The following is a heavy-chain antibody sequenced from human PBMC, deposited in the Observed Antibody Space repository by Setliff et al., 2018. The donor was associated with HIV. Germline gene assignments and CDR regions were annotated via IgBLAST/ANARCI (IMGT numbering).Heavy chain of an antibody. CDR2: IWYDGSNK. Sequence: GGSLRLSCAASGFTFSSYGMHWVRQAPGKGLEWVAVIWYDGSNKCYADSVKGRFTISRDNPRNTVYLQMTGLRLDDTAVYYCARDSAAWVTELGILGYWGQGTLVTVSS. J-gene: IGHJ4*02. CDR1: GFTFSSYG. CDR3: ARDSAAWVTELGILGY. V-gene: IGHV3-33*01. D-gene: IGHD3-3*01.